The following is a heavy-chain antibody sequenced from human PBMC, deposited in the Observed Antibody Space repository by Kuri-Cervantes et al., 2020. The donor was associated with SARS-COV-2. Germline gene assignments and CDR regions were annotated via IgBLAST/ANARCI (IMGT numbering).Heavy chain of an antibody. D-gene: IGHD3-3*01. J-gene: IGHJ1*01. CDR3: ARDFWSGYTGKDAEYFQH. Sequence: LSLTCAASGFTFDDYGMSWVRQAPGKGLEWVSVIYSGGSTYYADSVKGRFTISRDNSKNTLYLQMNSLRAEDTAVYYCARDFWSGYTGKDAEYFQHWGQGTLVTVSS. CDR1: GFTFDDYG. V-gene: IGHV3-53*01. CDR2: IYSGGST.